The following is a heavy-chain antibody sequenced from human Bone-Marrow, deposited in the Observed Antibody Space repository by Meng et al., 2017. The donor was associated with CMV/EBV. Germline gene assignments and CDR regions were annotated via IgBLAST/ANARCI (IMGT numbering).Heavy chain of an antibody. J-gene: IGHJ4*02. CDR3: AKEGDSSGFRGYFDY. V-gene: IGHV3-43D*03. Sequence: GGSLRLSCAASGFTFDDYAMHWVRQAPGKGLEWVSLISWDGGSTYYADSVKGRFTISRDNSKNSLYLQMNSLRAEDTALYYYAKEGDSSGFRGYFDYWGQGTLVTVSS. D-gene: IGHD3-22*01. CDR2: ISWDGGST. CDR1: GFTFDDYA.